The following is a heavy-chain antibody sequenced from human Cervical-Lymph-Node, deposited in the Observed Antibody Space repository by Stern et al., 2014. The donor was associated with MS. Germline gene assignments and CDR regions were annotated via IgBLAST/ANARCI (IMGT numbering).Heavy chain of an antibody. CDR1: GGSVSSGNYY. J-gene: IGHJ6*02. Sequence: QVQLVESGPRLVKPSETLSLTCTVSGGSVSSGNYYWSWIRQPPGKGLEWIGHIYYTGSTNYNPSLKSRVNIAIDTSRNQFSLNLSSVTAADTAVYFCARDKIVREFVAYSYYGMDVWGQGTTVTVSS. D-gene: IGHD3-10*01. CDR3: ARDKIVREFVAYSYYGMDV. CDR2: IYYTGST. V-gene: IGHV4-61*01.